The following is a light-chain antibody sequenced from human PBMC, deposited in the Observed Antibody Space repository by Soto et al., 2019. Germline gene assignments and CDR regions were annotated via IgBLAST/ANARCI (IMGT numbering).Light chain of an antibody. J-gene: IGKJ4*01. CDR3: QQYVNWPPLT. Sequence: EIVLTQSPANLSVSPGERATLSCRASQSVRSNLAWYQQKPGQAPRLLIFGATTRTTNISARFTGSGSGTEFTLTISSLQSEDCAVYYCQQYVNWPPLTFGGGTKVEIK. CDR1: QSVRSN. CDR2: GAT. V-gene: IGKV3-15*01.